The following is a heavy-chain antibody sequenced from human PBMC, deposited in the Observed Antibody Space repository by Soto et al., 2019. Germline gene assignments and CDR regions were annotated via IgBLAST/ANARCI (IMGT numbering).Heavy chain of an antibody. CDR2: IYPGDSDT. CDR3: AILRGSGRPTPDYYYYGMDV. CDR1: GYSFTSYW. J-gene: IGHJ6*02. D-gene: IGHD3-10*01. V-gene: IGHV5-51*01. Sequence: GESLKISCKGSGYSFTSYWIGWVRQMPGKGLEWMGIIYPGDSDTRYSPSFQGQVTISADKSISTAYLQWSSLKASDTAMYYCAILRGSGRPTPDYYYYGMDVWGQGTTVTVSS.